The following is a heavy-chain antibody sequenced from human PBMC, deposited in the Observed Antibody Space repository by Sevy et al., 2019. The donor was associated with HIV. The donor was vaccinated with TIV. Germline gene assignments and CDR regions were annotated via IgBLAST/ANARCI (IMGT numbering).Heavy chain of an antibody. CDR3: AKGQGFCSAYIHFFDH. D-gene: IGHD3-3*01. CDR2: ISGSGGGT. Sequence: GGSLRLSCEASGFTFSGYAMNWVRQAPGKGLEWVSTISGSGGGTTYADSVNGLFSISTDNSENTLYLQMNSLRAEDTDLYYGAKGQGFCSAYIHFFDHWGQGTLVTVSS. J-gene: IGHJ4*02. V-gene: IGHV3-23*01. CDR1: GFTFSGYA.